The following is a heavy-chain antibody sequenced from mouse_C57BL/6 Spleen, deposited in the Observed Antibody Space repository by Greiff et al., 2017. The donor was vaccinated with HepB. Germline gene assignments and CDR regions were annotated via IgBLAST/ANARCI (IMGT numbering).Heavy chain of an antibody. V-gene: IGHV5-9-1*02. CDR3: TRDEYYGSSSLFAY. Sequence: EVHLVESGEGLVKPGGSLKLSCAASGFTFSSYAMSWVRQTPEKRLEWVAYISSGGDYIYYADTVKGRFTISRDNARNTLYLQMSSLKSEDTAMYYCTRDEYYGSSSLFAYWGQGTLVTVSA. CDR1: GFTFSSYA. D-gene: IGHD1-1*01. J-gene: IGHJ3*01. CDR2: ISSGGDYI.